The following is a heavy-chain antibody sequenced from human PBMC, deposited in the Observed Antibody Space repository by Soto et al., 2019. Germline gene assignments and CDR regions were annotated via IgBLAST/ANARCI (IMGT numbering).Heavy chain of an antibody. CDR3: ARSGVATIPGYFDY. Sequence: SETLSLTCTVSGGSISSGGYYWSWIRQHPGKGLEWIGYIYYSGSTYYNPSLKSRVTISVDTSKNQFSLKLSSVTAADTAVYYCARSGVATIPGYFDYWGQGTLVTVSS. CDR1: GGSISSGGYY. J-gene: IGHJ4*02. CDR2: IYYSGST. D-gene: IGHD5-12*01. V-gene: IGHV4-31*03.